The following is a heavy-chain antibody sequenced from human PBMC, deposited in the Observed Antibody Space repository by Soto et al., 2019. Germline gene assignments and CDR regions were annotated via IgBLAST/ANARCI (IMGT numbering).Heavy chain of an antibody. D-gene: IGHD3-3*01. Sequence: EVQLVESGGGLVQPGRSLRLSCAASGFTFDDYAMHWVRQAPGKGLEWVSGISWNSGSIGYADSVKGRFTISRDNAKNSLYLQMNSLRAEDTALYYCAKDWTGDFWSGSDAFDIWGQGTMVTVSS. J-gene: IGHJ3*02. V-gene: IGHV3-9*01. CDR2: ISWNSGSI. CDR3: AKDWTGDFWSGSDAFDI. CDR1: GFTFDDYA.